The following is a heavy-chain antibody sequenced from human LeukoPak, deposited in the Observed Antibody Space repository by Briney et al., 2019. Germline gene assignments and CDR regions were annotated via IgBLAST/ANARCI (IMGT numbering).Heavy chain of an antibody. J-gene: IGHJ3*02. CDR2: IYYSGST. Sequence: SETLSLTCTVSGGSISSSSYYWGWIRQPPGKGLEWIGSIYYSGSTYYNPSLKSRVTISVDTSKNQFSLRLSSVTAADTAVYYCARVLELERLINAFDIWGQGTMVTVSP. CDR1: GGSISSSSYY. CDR3: ARVLELERLINAFDI. D-gene: IGHD1-1*01. V-gene: IGHV4-39*01.